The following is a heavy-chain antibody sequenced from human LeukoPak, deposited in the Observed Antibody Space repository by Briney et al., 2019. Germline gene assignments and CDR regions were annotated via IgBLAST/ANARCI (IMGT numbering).Heavy chain of an antibody. J-gene: IGHJ5*02. CDR3: ARGDLEWEPDPNWFDP. CDR2: ISAYNGNT. D-gene: IGHD1-26*01. CDR1: GYTFTSYG. V-gene: IGHV1-18*01. Sequence: GASVKVSCKASGYTFTSYGISWVRQASGQGLEWMGWISAYNGNTNYAQKLQGRVTMTTDTSTSTAYMELRSLRSDDTAVYYCARGDLEWEPDPNWFDPWGQGTLVTVSS.